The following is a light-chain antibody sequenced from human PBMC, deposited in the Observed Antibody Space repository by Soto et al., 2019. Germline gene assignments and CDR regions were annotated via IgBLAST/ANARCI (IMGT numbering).Light chain of an antibody. V-gene: IGLV1-40*01. CDR2: GNR. CDR3: QSYDSSLSAVV. J-gene: IGLJ2*01. Sequence: QAVVTQPPSMSGAPGQRVIISCTGSSSNIGAPYDVHWYQQLPGTAPKLLIYGNRFRPSGVPDRFSGSKSATSASLAITGLQAEDEADYYCQSYDSSLSAVVFGGGTKLTVL. CDR1: SSNIGAPYD.